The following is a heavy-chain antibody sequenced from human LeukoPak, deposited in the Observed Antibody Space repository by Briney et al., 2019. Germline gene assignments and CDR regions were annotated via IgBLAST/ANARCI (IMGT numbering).Heavy chain of an antibody. CDR2: IYSGGST. CDR1: GFTFSSYA. J-gene: IGHJ4*02. CDR3: ARDPTRYCSGGSCYPN. Sequence: SGGSLRLSCAASGFTFSSYAMSWVRQAPGKGLEWVSVIYSGGSTYYADSVKGRFTISRDNSKNTLYLQMNSLRAEDTAVYYCARDPTRYCSGGSCYPNWGQGTLVTVSS. D-gene: IGHD2-15*01. V-gene: IGHV3-53*01.